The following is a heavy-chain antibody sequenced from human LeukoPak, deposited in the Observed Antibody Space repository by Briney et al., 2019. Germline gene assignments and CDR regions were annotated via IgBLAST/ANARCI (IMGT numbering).Heavy chain of an antibody. V-gene: IGHV4-59*02. Sequence: SETLSLTCTLSGGSVSSYYWSWMRQSPGKGLEWIGYLYYSGSTNFNPALKTRVPISLATSENQFSMKLSSVTAADTAVYYCAREANSPTARYWYFDLWGRGTQVTVSS. CDR1: GGSVSSYY. CDR3: AREANSPTARYWYFDL. D-gene: IGHD2-21*01. CDR2: LYYSGST. J-gene: IGHJ2*01.